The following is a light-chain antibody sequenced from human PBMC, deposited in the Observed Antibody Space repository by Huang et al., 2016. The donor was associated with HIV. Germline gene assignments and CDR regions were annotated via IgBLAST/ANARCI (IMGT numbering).Light chain of an antibody. Sequence: QMTQSPSTLSASVGDRVTITCRASQSIRAYLAWYQHQPGKAPKLLIYKASYLQSGVPSRFSGGGSGTDFTLTISSLQPDDSATYYCQEYSTYSAFGQGTKVEVK. CDR2: KAS. V-gene: IGKV1-5*03. CDR1: QSIRAY. CDR3: QEYSTYSA. J-gene: IGKJ1*01.